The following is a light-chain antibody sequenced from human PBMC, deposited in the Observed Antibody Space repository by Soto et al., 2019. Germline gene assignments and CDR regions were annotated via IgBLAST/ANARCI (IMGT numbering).Light chain of an antibody. Sequence: EIVLTQSPATLSLSPGERATLSCRASQTISSYLAWYQQKPGQAPRLLIYDTSNRATGIPARFSGSGSGTDFTLTISSLEPEESAVYYCQQRRNWPPVTFGERTKVEIK. CDR1: QTISSY. J-gene: IGKJ4*01. CDR3: QQRRNWPPVT. CDR2: DTS. V-gene: IGKV3-11*01.